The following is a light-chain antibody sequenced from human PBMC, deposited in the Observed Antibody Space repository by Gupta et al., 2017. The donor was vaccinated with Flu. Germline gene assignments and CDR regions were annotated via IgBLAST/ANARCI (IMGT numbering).Light chain of an antibody. J-gene: IGKJ1*01. CDR3: QQYGTSPRT. CDR2: GAS. CDR1: QSMSTS. V-gene: IGKV3-20*01. Sequence: IVLTQSPATLSLSPGERATLSCRASQSMSTSLAWYQQKPGQAPRLLIYGASSRATGIPDRFSGSGSGTDFTLTITRREPEDFALYHCQQYGTSPRTFGQGTKVTIK.